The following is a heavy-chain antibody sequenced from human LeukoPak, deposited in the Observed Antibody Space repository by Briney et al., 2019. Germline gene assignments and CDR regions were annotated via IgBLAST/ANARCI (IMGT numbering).Heavy chain of an antibody. CDR2: IIPIFGTA. Sequence: GASVKVSCKASGYTFTSYGISWVRQAPGQGLEWMGGIIPIFGTANYAQKFQGRVTITTDESTSTAYVELSSLRSEDTAVYYCASGTRRIFDYWGQGTLVTVSS. D-gene: IGHD1-14*01. CDR1: GYTFTSYG. V-gene: IGHV1-69*05. CDR3: ASGTRRIFDY. J-gene: IGHJ4*02.